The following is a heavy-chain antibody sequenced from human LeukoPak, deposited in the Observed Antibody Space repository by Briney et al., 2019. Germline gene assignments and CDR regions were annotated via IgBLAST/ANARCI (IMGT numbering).Heavy chain of an antibody. D-gene: IGHD6-6*01. CDR3: ARGRSIAARRGYYYYYMDV. CDR1: GGSISCCSYY. Sequence: SQTLPLTCTVSGGSISCCSYYWRRIRQPAGTALEWIGRIFTSGSTNYNPSLKSRVTISVDTSKNQFSLKLSSVTAADTAVYYCARGRSIAARRGYYYYYMDVWGKGTTVTVSS. J-gene: IGHJ6*03. V-gene: IGHV4-61*02. CDR2: IFTSGST.